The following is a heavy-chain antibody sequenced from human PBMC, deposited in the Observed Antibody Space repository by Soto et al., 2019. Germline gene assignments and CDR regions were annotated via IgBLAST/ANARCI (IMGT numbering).Heavy chain of an antibody. CDR3: ARDLTSVRGS. CDR2: IIPIFDAT. Sequence: QVQMVQSGAEVKKPGSSARVSCKGSGGTFSRHSISWVRQAPGQGLEWMGGIIPIFDATQYAQKFQGRLTITADESTTTFHMDLSGLRPEDTAIYYCARDLTSVRGSWGQGTLVTVS. D-gene: IGHD3-10*01. CDR1: GGTFSRHS. J-gene: IGHJ4*02. V-gene: IGHV1-69*01.